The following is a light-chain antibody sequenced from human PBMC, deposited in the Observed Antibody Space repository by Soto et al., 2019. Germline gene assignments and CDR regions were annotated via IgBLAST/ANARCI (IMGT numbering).Light chain of an antibody. CDR1: ESIDNW. CDR2: AAS. V-gene: IGKV1-5*01. Sequence: DIQMTQSPSTLSASVVDTVTITCRASESIDNWLAWYQQKPGKAPKLLIFAASTLVRGVPSRFSGRGSGTEFTLTISSLQADDYATFYCQQYHTDWTFGQGTKVDIK. CDR3: QQYHTDWT. J-gene: IGKJ1*01.